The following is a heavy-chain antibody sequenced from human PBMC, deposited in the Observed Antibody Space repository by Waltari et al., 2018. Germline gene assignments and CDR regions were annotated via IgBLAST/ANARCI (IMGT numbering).Heavy chain of an antibody. CDR1: GGSISSGSYY. V-gene: IGHV4-61*09. CDR2: IYTSGST. Sequence: QVQLQESGPGLVKPSQTLSLTCTVSGGSISSGSYYWSWIRQPAGKGLEWIGYIYTSGSTNYNPSLTSRVTISVDTSKNQFSLKLSSVTAADTAVYYCARYGSVSSFDPWGQGTLVTVSS. D-gene: IGHD1-26*01. CDR3: ARYGSVSSFDP. J-gene: IGHJ5*02.